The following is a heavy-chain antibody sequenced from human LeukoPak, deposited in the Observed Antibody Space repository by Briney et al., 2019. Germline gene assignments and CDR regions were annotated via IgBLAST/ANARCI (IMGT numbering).Heavy chain of an antibody. V-gene: IGHV4-61*02. Sequence: KGLEWIGRIYTTGFTNYHPSLKSRVTVSIDTSKNQFYLKLTSVTAADTAVYYCAREDYNFLWGQGTLVTVSS. CDR3: AREDYNFL. J-gene: IGHJ4*02. CDR2: IYTTGFT. D-gene: IGHD3-3*01.